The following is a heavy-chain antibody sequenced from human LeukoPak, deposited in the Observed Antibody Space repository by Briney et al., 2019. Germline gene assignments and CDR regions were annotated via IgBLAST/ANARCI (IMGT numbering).Heavy chain of an antibody. CDR3: ARVLGDSRYYYYYGMDV. CDR1: GFTFSSYA. D-gene: IGHD3-22*01. CDR2: ISYDGSNK. J-gene: IGHJ6*02. V-gene: IGHV3-30-3*01. Sequence: GRSLRLSCAASGFTFSSYAMHWVRQAPGKGLEWVAVISYDGSNKYYADSVKGRLTISRDNSKNTLYLQMNSLRAEDTAVYYCARVLGDSRYYYYYGMDVWGQGTTVTVSS.